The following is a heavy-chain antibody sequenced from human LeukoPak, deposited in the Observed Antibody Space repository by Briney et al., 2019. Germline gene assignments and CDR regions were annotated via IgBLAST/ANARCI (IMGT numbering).Heavy chain of an antibody. D-gene: IGHD3-3*01. CDR2: ISSNGGST. CDR1: GFTFSSYA. CDR3: AREGYYDFWSGSGSYYFDY. J-gene: IGHJ4*02. Sequence: PGGSLRLSCAASGFTFSSYAMHWVRQAPGKGLEYVSAISSNGGSTYYANSVKGRFTISRDNSKNTLCLQMGSLRAEDMAVYYCAREGYYDFWSGSGSYYFDYWGQGTLVTVSS. V-gene: IGHV3-64*01.